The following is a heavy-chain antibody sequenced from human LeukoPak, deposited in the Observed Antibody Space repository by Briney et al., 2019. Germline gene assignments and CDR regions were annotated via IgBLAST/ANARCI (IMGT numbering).Heavy chain of an antibody. V-gene: IGHV3-33*01. Sequence: PGGSLRLSCAASGFTFSSYGMHWVRQAPGKGLEWVAVIWYDGSNKYYADSVKGRFTISRDNSKNTLYLQMNSLRAEDAAVYYCARVSSRLAAAGTYFDYWGQGTLVTVSS. CDR1: GFTFSSYG. CDR2: IWYDGSNK. D-gene: IGHD6-13*01. J-gene: IGHJ4*02. CDR3: ARVSSRLAAAGTYFDY.